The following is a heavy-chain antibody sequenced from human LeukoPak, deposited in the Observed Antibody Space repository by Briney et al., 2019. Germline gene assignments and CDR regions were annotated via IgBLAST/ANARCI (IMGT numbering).Heavy chain of an antibody. CDR2: IYYSGST. J-gene: IGHJ4*02. CDR1: GGSISSSSYY. D-gene: IGHD3-10*01. Sequence: SETLSLTCTVSGGSISSSSYYWGWIRQPPGKGLEWIGSIYYSGSTYYNPSLKSRVTISVDTSKNQFSLRLSSVTAADTAVYYCARRFYGSGSSYPFDYWGQGTLVTVSS. V-gene: IGHV4-39*01. CDR3: ARRFYGSGSSYPFDY.